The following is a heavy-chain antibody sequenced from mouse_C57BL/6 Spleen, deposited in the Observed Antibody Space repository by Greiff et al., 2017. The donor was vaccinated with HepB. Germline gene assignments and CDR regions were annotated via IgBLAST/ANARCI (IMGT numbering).Heavy chain of an antibody. J-gene: IGHJ4*01. CDR1: GYTFTDYY. CDR2: IFPGSGST. Sequence: QVQLQQSGPELVKPGASVKISCKASGYTFTDYYINWVKQRPGQGLEWIGWIFPGSGSTYYNEKFKGKATLTVDKSSSTAYMLLSSLTSEDSAVYFCARSLYYGSSLYYAMDYWGQGTSVTVSS. D-gene: IGHD1-1*01. CDR3: ARSLYYGSSLYYAMDY. V-gene: IGHV1-75*01.